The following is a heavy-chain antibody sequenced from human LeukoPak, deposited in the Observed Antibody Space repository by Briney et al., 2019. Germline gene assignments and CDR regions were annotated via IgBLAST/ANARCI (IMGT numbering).Heavy chain of an antibody. CDR2: ISPSSSTI. J-gene: IGHJ4*02. Sequence: GVSLRLSCAASGFTFTTYSMNWVRQAPGKGLEWVSYISPSSSTIYYADSVKGRFTISRDNAKNSLYLQMNSLRADDTAVYYCARGGDFYWGQGTLVTVSS. CDR3: ARGGDFY. V-gene: IGHV3-48*01. D-gene: IGHD3-3*01. CDR1: GFTFTTYS.